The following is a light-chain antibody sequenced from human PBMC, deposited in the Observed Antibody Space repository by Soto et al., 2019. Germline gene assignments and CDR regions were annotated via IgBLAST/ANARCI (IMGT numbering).Light chain of an antibody. J-gene: IGLJ1*01. CDR1: SSNIGAGYD. Sequence: QSVLTQPSSVSGAPGQRVTISCTGSSSNIGAGYDVHWYQQLPGTAPKLLIYGDTNRPSGVPDRFSGSKSATSASLAITGLQAEDEADYYCQSYESSPSGYVFGTGTKLTVL. CDR3: QSYESSPSGYV. CDR2: GDT. V-gene: IGLV1-40*01.